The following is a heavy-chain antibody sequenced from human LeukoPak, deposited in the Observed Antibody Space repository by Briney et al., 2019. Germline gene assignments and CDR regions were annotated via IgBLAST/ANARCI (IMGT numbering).Heavy chain of an antibody. CDR2: IYYSGST. Sequence: SETLSLTCTVSGGSISSSSYYWGWIRQPPGKGLEWLWSIYYSGSTYYNPSLKSRVTISVDSSKNQFSLKLSSVTAADTAVYYCARDRRYYGSGSYSDAFDIWGQGTMVTVSS. J-gene: IGHJ3*02. CDR3: ARDRRYYGSGSYSDAFDI. V-gene: IGHV4-39*07. CDR1: GGSISSSSYY. D-gene: IGHD3-10*01.